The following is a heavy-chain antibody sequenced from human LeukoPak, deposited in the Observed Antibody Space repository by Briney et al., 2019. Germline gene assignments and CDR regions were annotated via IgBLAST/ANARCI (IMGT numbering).Heavy chain of an antibody. CDR1: GFTFSGYG. V-gene: IGHV3-30*02. Sequence: PGGSLRLSCAASGFTFSGYGMHWVRQAPGKGLEWVAFIRYDGSSKYYAEFVRGRFTISRDNAKNSLYLRMNSLRAEDTALYYCAGGWYKLYYFDYWGQGTLVTVSS. CDR2: IRYDGSSK. D-gene: IGHD6-19*01. CDR3: AGGWYKLYYFDY. J-gene: IGHJ4*02.